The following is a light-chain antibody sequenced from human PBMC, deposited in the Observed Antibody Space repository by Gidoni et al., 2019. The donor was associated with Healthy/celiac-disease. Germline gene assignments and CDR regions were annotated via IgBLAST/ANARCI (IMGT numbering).Light chain of an antibody. CDR2: DAS. V-gene: IGKV3-11*01. Sequence: EILLTHSPATLSLSPGEIATLPCRASQSLSSYLAWYQQKPGQAPRLLIYDASNRATGIPARFSGSGSGTDFTLTISSLEPEDFAVYYCQQRSNWPRGLTFGGGTKVEIK. J-gene: IGKJ4*01. CDR1: QSLSSY. CDR3: QQRSNWPRGLT.